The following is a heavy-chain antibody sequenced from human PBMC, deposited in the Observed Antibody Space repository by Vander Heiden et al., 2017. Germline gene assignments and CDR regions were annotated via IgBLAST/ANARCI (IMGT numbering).Heavy chain of an antibody. CDR2: ISAYNGNT. D-gene: IGHD4-17*01. CDR1: GESFTSYG. CDR3: AVNYGESKKYSAY. V-gene: IGHV1-18*01. J-gene: IGHJ4*02. Sequence: QTQLVRSGADVKNPGAAVKVSCMESGESFTSYGISWVRQAPGQGLEWMGWISAYNGNTNEAQKLQGRVTMTTDTSTSTTYMELRCMRMEDTAVYYSAVNYGESKKYSAYWGQGTMVTVYS.